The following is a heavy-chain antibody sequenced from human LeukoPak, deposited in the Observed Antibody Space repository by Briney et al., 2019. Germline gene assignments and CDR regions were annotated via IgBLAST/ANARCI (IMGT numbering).Heavy chain of an antibody. CDR1: GYTFTGNY. Sequence: ASVKVSCTASGYTFTGNYLTWLRQAPGQGFEWMGWINPTTGGTNFAQKFQGRVTMTSDTYIDTVYMELTGLISDDPAVYYCARGGATVVGTRADWFDAWGQGTLVTVSS. CDR2: INPTTGGT. J-gene: IGHJ5*02. D-gene: IGHD6-13*01. V-gene: IGHV1-2*02. CDR3: ARGGATVVGTRADWFDA.